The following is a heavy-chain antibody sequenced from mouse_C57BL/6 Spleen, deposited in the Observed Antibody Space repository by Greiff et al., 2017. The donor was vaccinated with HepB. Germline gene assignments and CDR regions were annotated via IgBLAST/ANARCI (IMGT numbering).Heavy chain of an antibody. CDR1: GYSITSGYD. CDR2: ISYSGST. J-gene: IGHJ1*03. V-gene: IGHV3-1*01. CDR3: ARHYYGSSYNWYFDV. D-gene: IGHD1-1*01. Sequence: VQLQQSGPGMVKPSQSLSLTCTVTGYSITSGYDWHWIRHFPGNKLEWMGYISYSGSTNYNPSLKSRISITHDTSKNHFFLKLNSVTTEDTATYYCARHYYGSSYNWYFDVWGTGTTVTVSS.